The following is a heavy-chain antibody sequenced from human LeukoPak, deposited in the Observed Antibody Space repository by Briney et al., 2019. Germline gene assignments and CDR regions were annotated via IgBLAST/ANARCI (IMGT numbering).Heavy chain of an antibody. CDR3: ARASDDYGDLPFDY. CDR1: GFTVGSNY. D-gene: IGHD4-17*01. CDR2: IYSGGST. Sequence: GGSLRLSCAASGFTVGSNYMSWVRQAPGKGLEWVSVIYSGGSTYYADSVKGRFTISRDNSKNTLYLQMNSLRAEDTAVYYCARASDDYGDLPFDYWGQGTLVTVSS. V-gene: IGHV3-66*01. J-gene: IGHJ4*02.